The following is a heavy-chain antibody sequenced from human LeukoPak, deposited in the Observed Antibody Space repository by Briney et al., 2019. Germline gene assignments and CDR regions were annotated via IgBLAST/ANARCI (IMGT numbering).Heavy chain of an antibody. J-gene: IGHJ4*02. D-gene: IGHD1-1*01. CDR2: IHASGVST. CDR1: GFTFSSYA. Sequence: PGGSLRLSCAASGFTFSSYAMSWVRQAPGRGLEWVSGIHASGVSTYYSDSGKGRFTISRDNSRNTLYLQMNSLRAEDTAVYYCAKRADGGSGTIEDWGQGTLVTVSS. V-gene: IGHV3-23*01. CDR3: AKRADGGSGTIED.